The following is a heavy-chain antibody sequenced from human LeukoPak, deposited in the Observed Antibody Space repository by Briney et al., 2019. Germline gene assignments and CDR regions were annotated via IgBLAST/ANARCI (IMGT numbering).Heavy chain of an antibody. CDR3: ARAEYSSGWFDP. CDR2: INPNSGGT. Sequence: SVKVSCKASGYTFTGYYMHWVRQAPGQGLEWMGWINPNSGGTNYAQKFQGRVTMTRDTSISTAYMELSRLRSDDTAGYYCARAEYSSGWFDPWGQGTLVTVSS. D-gene: IGHD6-19*01. CDR1: GYTFTGYY. V-gene: IGHV1-2*02. J-gene: IGHJ5*02.